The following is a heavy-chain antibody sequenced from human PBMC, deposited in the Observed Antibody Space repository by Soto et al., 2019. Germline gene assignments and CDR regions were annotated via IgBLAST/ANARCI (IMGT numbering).Heavy chain of an antibody. Sequence: GGSLRLSCAVSGFTFSNYAMTLVRQPPGKGLEWVSGISGSGGVTYYTDSVRGRFTISRDNSKNTLYLQMNNLRAEDTAVYYCAKEVTSLAAASTAYWGQGTPVTAPQ. CDR3: AKEVTSLAAASTAY. V-gene: IGHV3-23*01. CDR1: GFTFSNYA. D-gene: IGHD6-13*01. J-gene: IGHJ4*02. CDR2: ISGSGGVT.